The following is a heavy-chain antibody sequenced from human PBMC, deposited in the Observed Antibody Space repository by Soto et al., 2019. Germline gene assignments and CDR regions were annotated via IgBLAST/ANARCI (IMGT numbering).Heavy chain of an antibody. Sequence: QVQLVESGGGVVQPGRSLRLSCAASGFTFSSYGMHWVRQAPGKGLEWVAVISYDGSNKYYADSVKGRFTISRDNSKNPLYLQMNSLRAEDTAVYYCVHADGINSSGWDLYYYYYGMDVWGQGTTVTVSS. CDR2: ISYDGSNK. D-gene: IGHD6-19*01. J-gene: IGHJ6*02. CDR1: GFTFSSYG. V-gene: IGHV3-30*03. CDR3: VHADGINSSGWDLYYYYYGMDV.